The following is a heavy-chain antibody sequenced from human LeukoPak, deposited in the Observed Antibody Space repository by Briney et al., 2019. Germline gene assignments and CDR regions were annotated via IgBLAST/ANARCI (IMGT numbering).Heavy chain of an antibody. CDR1: GGSISSYY. CDR3: ARYGMTQPYNWFDP. Sequence: PSETLSLTCTVSGGSISSYYWGWIRQPPGKGLEWIGYIYYSGSTNYNPSLKSRVTISVDTSKNQFSLKLSSVTAADTAVYYCARYGMTQPYNWFDPWGQGNLVTVSS. V-gene: IGHV4-59*01. CDR2: IYYSGST. J-gene: IGHJ5*02. D-gene: IGHD1-14*01.